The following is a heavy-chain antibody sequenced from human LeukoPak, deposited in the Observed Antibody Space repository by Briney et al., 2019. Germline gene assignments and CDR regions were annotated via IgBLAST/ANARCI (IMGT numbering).Heavy chain of an antibody. D-gene: IGHD2-21*02. J-gene: IGHJ3*02. CDR2: INSDGSST. V-gene: IGHV3-74*01. CDR1: GFTFSSHW. Sequence: GGSLRFSCAASGFTFSSHWMHWVRQAPGKGLVWVSRINSDGSSTNYADSVKGRFTISRDNAKNTLYLRTNSLRPEDTAVYFCARGLRAGVPNALDIWGRGTMVTVSS. CDR3: ARGLRAGVPNALDI.